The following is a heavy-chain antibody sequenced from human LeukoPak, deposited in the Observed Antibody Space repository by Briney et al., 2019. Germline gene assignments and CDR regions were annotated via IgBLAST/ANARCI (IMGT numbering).Heavy chain of an antibody. D-gene: IGHD6-6*01. Sequence: GGSLRLSCAASGFTFSSYWMSWVRQAPGKGLEWVANIKQDGSEKYYVDSVKGRFTISRDNAKNSLYLQMNSLRAEDTAVNYCASLSSSIAAPTWGQGTLVTVSS. CDR3: ASLSSSIAAPT. CDR2: IKQDGSEK. CDR1: GFTFSSYW. V-gene: IGHV3-7*01. J-gene: IGHJ5*02.